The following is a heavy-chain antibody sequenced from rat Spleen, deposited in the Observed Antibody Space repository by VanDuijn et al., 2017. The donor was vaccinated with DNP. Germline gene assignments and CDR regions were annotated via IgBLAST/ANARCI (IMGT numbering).Heavy chain of an antibody. J-gene: IGHJ2*01. V-gene: IGHV5-20*01. CDR2: ITYDGGST. Sequence: EVQLVESGGGLVQPGRSLKLSCAASGFTFSDYYMAWVRQAPAKGLEWVASITYDGGSTYYRDSVKGRFTVSRDNAKSSLYLQMDSLRSEDTATYYCATHDYASWGWGQGVMVTVSS. D-gene: IGHD1-7*01. CDR3: ATHDYASWG. CDR1: GFTFSDYY.